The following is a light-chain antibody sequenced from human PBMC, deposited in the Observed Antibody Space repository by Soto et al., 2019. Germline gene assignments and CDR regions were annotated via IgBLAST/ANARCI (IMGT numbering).Light chain of an antibody. J-gene: IGKJ1*01. CDR2: GAS. Sequence: EIVLTQSPGTLSLSPGERATLSCRASQSVASSSIAWYQQRLGQAPRLLIYGASNRATGIPDRFSGSGSGTDFTLTFSRLDPEDFAVYYCLHYGGSQGTFGQGTKVDTK. V-gene: IGKV3-20*01. CDR3: LHYGGSQGT. CDR1: QSVASSS.